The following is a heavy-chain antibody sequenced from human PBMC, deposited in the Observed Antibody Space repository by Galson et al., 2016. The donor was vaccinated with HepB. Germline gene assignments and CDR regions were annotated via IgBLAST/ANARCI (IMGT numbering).Heavy chain of an antibody. J-gene: IGHJ4*02. CDR3: AKKSPGKELSPPDY. Sequence: SLRLSCAASGFTFSIYGMHWIRQAPGKGLEWVATTSSDESVKHYADPVQGRFTISKDNFKNTLYLQMNSLRAEDTAVYYCAKKSPGKELSPPDYWGQGTLGTVSS. D-gene: IGHD1-26*01. CDR1: GFTFSIYG. CDR2: TSSDESVK. V-gene: IGHV3-30*18.